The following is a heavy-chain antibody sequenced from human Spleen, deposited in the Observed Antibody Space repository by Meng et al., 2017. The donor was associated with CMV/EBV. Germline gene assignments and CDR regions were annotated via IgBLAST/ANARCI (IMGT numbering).Heavy chain of an antibody. J-gene: IGHJ4*02. CDR1: GFPFSSHT. V-gene: IGHV3-21*01. D-gene: IGHD3-3*01. Sequence: GGSLRLSCAVSGFPFSSHTMNWVRQAPGKGLEWVSSIGDRSGYIYYADSVKGRFTSARDNDKHSLFLQMNGLRAEDTAVYYCARSLQNGVVIMASPFDYWGQGTLVTVSS. CDR3: ARSLQNGVVIMASPFDY. CDR2: IGDRSGYI.